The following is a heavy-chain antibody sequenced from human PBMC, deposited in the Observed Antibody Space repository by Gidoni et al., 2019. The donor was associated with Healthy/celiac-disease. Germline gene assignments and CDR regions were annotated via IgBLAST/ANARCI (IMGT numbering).Heavy chain of an antibody. Sequence: EVQLVESGGGLVQPGGSLRRACAASGFTVSSSYMSWVRQAPGKGLEWVSVIYSGGSTYYADSVKSTFTISRDNSKNTLYLQMNSLRAEDTAVYYCASAAPNDSSGYYTDAFDIWGQGTMVTVSS. V-gene: IGHV3-66*01. CDR3: ASAAPNDSSGYYTDAFDI. D-gene: IGHD3-22*01. CDR1: GFTVSSSY. J-gene: IGHJ3*02. CDR2: IYSGGST.